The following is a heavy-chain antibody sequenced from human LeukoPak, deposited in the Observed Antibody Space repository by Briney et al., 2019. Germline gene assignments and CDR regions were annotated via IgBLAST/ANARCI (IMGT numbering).Heavy chain of an antibody. Sequence: NAGGSLRLSCAASGFTFSSYSMNWVRQAPGKGLEWVSSISSSSSYIYYADSVKGRFTISRDNAKNSLYLQMNSLRAEDTAVYYCASCSGGSCYTNDYWGQGTLVTVSS. J-gene: IGHJ4*02. CDR1: GFTFSSYS. CDR2: ISSSSSYI. V-gene: IGHV3-21*01. D-gene: IGHD2-15*01. CDR3: ASCSGGSCYTNDY.